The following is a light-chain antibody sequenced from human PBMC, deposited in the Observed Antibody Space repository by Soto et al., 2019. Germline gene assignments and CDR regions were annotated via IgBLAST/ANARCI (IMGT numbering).Light chain of an antibody. J-gene: IGKJ1*01. Sequence: DIQMTQYPSTMYGSVGDRVTITCRAIQTISSWLAWYQQKPGKAPKLLIYKSSTLKSGVPSRFSGSGSGTEFTLTISRLQPDDFATYYCQHYNSYSEAFGQGTKVDIK. V-gene: IGKV1-5*03. CDR3: QHYNSYSEA. CDR1: QTISSW. CDR2: KSS.